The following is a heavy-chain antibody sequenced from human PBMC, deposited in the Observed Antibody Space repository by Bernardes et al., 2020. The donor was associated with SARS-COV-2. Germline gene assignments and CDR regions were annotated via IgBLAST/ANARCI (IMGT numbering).Heavy chain of an antibody. CDR3: AKDYCGGDCDFFDY. V-gene: IGHV3-23*01. CDR2: ISPTGDT. CDR1: GFTLDTFA. J-gene: IGHJ4*02. Sequence: GRSLRLSCAVSGFTLDTFAMSWVRQVPGKGLEWVSGISPTGDTYYADSVKGRFTISRDNSNNILFLQMNNLRAEDTAVYYCAKDYCGGDCDFFDYWGQGTVVTVSS. D-gene: IGHD2-21*02.